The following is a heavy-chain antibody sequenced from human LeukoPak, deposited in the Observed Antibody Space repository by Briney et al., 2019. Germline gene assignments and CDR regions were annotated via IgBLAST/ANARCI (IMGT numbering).Heavy chain of an antibody. J-gene: IGHJ4*02. Sequence: GGSLRLSCAGSGFTFGIYAMSWVRQAPGMGLEWVSYIDGSGDTIYYADSVKGRFTISRDNANNSLDLQMNSPRDEDTAVYYCSRRFDCWGQGTLVTVSS. CDR2: IDGSGDTI. CDR3: SRRFDC. CDR1: GFTFGIYA. V-gene: IGHV3-48*02.